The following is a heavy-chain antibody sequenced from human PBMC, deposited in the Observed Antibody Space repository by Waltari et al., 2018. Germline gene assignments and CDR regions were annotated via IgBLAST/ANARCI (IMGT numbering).Heavy chain of an antibody. V-gene: IGHV3-21*01. CDR1: GFTFSRYS. CDR2: ISSSSSYI. CDR3: ARVGYSSGNDY. Sequence: EVQLVESGGGLVKPGGSLRLSCAASGFTFSRYSMNWVRQAPGKGLGWVSSISSSSSYIYYADSGKGRFTISRDNAKNSLYLQMNSLRAEDTAVYYCARVGYSSGNDYWGQGTLVTVSS. J-gene: IGHJ4*02. D-gene: IGHD6-19*01.